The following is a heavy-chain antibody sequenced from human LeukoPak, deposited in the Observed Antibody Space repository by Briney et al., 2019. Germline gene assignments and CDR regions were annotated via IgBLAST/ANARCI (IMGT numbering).Heavy chain of an antibody. J-gene: IGHJ5*02. V-gene: IGHV1-3*01. CDR1: GYTFTSYA. CDR2: INAGNGNT. CDR3: ARAYDSSGYYSWFDP. D-gene: IGHD3-22*01. Sequence: GASVKVSCKASGYTFTSYAMHWVRQAPGQGLEWMGWINAGNGNTRYSQKFQGRVTITRDTSASTAYMELSSLRSEDTAVYYCARAYDSSGYYSWFDPWGQGTLVTVSS.